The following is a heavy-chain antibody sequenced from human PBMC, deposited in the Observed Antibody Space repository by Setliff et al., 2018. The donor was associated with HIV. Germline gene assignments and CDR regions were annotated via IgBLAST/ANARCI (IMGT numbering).Heavy chain of an antibody. CDR1: GYTFTSYA. CDR2: INTNTGNP. J-gene: IGHJ4*02. CDR3: ARDPAYYDFWSGSQFDY. Sequence: ASVKVSCKASGYTFTSYAMNWVRQAPGQGLEWMGWINTNTGNPTYAQGVTGRFVFSLDTSVSTAYLQISSLQAEDTAVYYCARDPAYYDFWSGSQFDYWCQGTLVTVSS. D-gene: IGHD3-3*01. V-gene: IGHV7-4-1*02.